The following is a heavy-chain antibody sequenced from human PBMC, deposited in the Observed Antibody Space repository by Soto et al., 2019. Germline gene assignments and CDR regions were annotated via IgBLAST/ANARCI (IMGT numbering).Heavy chain of an antibody. J-gene: IGHJ5*01. V-gene: IGHV4-30-4*02. CDR3: ATVPHAYGTNWIDS. D-gene: IGHD1-7*01. CDR2: IYYTGTT. Sequence: SDTLSITFTVSRFCISSSNYYWSWIRQPPGKGLEWLGYIYYTGTTHYNPSVKSRVTISLDTSKDHFSLNLSSVTAADTAIYYCATVPHAYGTNWIDSWGQGTLVNVSS. CDR1: RFCISSSNYY.